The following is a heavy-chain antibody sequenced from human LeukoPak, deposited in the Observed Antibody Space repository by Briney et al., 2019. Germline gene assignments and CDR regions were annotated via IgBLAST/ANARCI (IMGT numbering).Heavy chain of an antibody. Sequence: PSETLSLTCTVSGGSISSYYWSWIRQPPGKGLEWIGYIYYSGSTNYKPSLKSRVTISVDTSKNQFSLKLSSVTAADTAVYYCARGRLPIDYWGQGTLVTVPS. CDR2: IYYSGST. D-gene: IGHD4-11*01. CDR3: ARGRLPIDY. V-gene: IGHV4-59*01. CDR1: GGSISSYY. J-gene: IGHJ4*02.